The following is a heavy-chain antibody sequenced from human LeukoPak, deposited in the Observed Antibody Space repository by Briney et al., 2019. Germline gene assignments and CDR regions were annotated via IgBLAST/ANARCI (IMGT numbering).Heavy chain of an antibody. J-gene: IGHJ4*02. Sequence: GGSLRLSCAASGFTFSSYPKSWVRHPPGRGMESVKVRFTISRDNSKNTLYLHMNSLRAVDTAVYYCTKDSSYFDNMGYFDYWGQGTLVTVSS. V-gene: IGHV3-23*01. CDR3: TKDSSYFDNMGYFDY. CDR1: GFTFSSYP. D-gene: IGHD3-22*01.